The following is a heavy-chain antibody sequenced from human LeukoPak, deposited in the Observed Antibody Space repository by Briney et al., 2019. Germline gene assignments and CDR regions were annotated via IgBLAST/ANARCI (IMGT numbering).Heavy chain of an antibody. V-gene: IGHV3-48*01. CDR2: ISSSSSTI. J-gene: IGHJ4*02. D-gene: IGHD3-3*01. CDR3: AREGGRYDFWSGYYEKSFDY. CDR1: GFTFSSYS. Sequence: AGGSLRLSCAASGFTFSSYSMNWVRQAPGKGLEWVSHISSSSSTIYYADSVKGRFTISRDNAKNSLYLQMNSLRAEDTAVYYCAREGGRYDFWSGYYEKSFDYWGQGTLVTVSS.